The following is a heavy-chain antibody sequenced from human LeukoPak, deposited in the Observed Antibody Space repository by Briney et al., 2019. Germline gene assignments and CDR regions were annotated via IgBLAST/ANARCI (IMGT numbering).Heavy chain of an antibody. Sequence: ASVKVSCKASGYTFTSYGISWVRQAPGQGLEWMGWISAYNGNTNNAQKLQGRVTMTTDTSTSTAYMELRSLKSDDTAVYYCSRDRIPKGGAFDIWGQGTMVTVSS. CDR3: SRDRIPKGGAFDI. V-gene: IGHV1-18*01. D-gene: IGHD2-15*01. CDR1: GYTFTSYG. CDR2: ISAYNGNT. J-gene: IGHJ3*02.